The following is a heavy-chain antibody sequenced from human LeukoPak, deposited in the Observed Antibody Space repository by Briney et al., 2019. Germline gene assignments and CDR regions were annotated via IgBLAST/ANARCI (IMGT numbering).Heavy chain of an antibody. Sequence: SETLSLTCTVSGGSVSSYYWSWIRQPAGKGLEWIGRINTSGSTNYNPSLKSRVTMSVDTSKNQFSLKLSSVTAADTAVYYCASSDSSGYLTTSGSNFDYWGQGTLVTVSS. V-gene: IGHV4-4*07. CDR1: GGSVSSYY. J-gene: IGHJ4*02. CDR3: ASSDSSGYLTTSGSNFDY. D-gene: IGHD3-22*01. CDR2: INTSGST.